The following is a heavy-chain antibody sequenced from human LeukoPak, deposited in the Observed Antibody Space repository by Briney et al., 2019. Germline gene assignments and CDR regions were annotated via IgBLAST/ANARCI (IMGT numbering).Heavy chain of an antibody. CDR2: ISGSGGST. Sequence: PGGSLRLPCAASGFTFSSCAMNWVRQAPGKGLEWLSTISGSGGSTYYADSVKGRFTISRDNSKNTLYLHMNSLRAEDTAVYYCAKSRRYYDSYFDYWGQGTLVTVSS. D-gene: IGHD3-3*01. V-gene: IGHV3-23*01. CDR3: AKSRRYYDSYFDY. J-gene: IGHJ4*02. CDR1: GFTFSSCA.